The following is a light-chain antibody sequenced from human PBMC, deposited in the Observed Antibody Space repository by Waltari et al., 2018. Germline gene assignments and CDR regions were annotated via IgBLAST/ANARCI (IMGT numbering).Light chain of an antibody. CDR3: QVWDSGSDHYV. Sequence: SYELTQPPSVSVAPGQTARMTCDGGKIGSKNGHWYQHKPGQAPVLVVYDDGDRPSGIPERFSGSNSGNTAALTISRVDAGDEAEYYCQVWDSGSDHYVFGTVTKVTVL. CDR2: DDG. V-gene: IGLV3-21*02. J-gene: IGLJ1*01. CDR1: KIGSKN.